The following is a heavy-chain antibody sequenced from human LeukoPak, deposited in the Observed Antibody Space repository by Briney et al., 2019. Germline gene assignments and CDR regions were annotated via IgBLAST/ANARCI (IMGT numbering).Heavy chain of an antibody. Sequence: GGSLRFSCAASGFTFSSYAMSWVRQAPGKGLEWVSAISGSGGCTYYADSVKGRFTISRDNSKNTLYLQMNSLRAEDTAVYYCAKDGGYSNYPYYFDYWGQGTLVTVSS. CDR2: ISGSGGCT. CDR3: AKDGGYSNYPYYFDY. CDR1: GFTFSSYA. J-gene: IGHJ4*02. V-gene: IGHV3-23*01. D-gene: IGHD4-11*01.